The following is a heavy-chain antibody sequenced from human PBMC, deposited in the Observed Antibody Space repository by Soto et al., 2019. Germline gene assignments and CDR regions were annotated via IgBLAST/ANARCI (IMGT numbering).Heavy chain of an antibody. CDR3: VRDRGYSGYTF. J-gene: IGHJ4*02. D-gene: IGHD5-12*01. Sequence: LRLSCAASGFTFSDYYMSWIRQAPGKGLEWVAYITSSSTNFTNYADSVRGRFTISRDNARDSVYLQMNSLRPEDTAVYYCVRDRGYSGYTFWGQGTQVTVSS. V-gene: IGHV3-11*06. CDR1: GFTFSDYY. CDR2: ITSSSTNFT.